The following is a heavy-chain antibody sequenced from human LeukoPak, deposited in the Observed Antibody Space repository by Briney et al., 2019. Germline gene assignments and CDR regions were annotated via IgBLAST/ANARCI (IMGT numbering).Heavy chain of an antibody. CDR1: GFTFRSYA. V-gene: IGHV3-23*01. CDR3: AKDISGSGTAAQL. J-gene: IGHJ4*02. CDR2: ITGSGTNT. D-gene: IGHD3-10*01. Sequence: GGSLRLSCAASGFTFRSYAMGWVRQAPGRGLEWVSGITGSGTNTYYADSVKGRFTISRDNSKNTLYLQMNSLRAEDTAVYYCAKDISGSGTAAQLWGQGTLVTVSS.